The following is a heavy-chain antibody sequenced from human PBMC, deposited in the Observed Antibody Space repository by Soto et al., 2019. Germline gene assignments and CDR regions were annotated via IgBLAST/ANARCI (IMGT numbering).Heavy chain of an antibody. D-gene: IGHD6-13*01. CDR2: IYYSGST. V-gene: IGHV4-39*01. CDR1: GGSISSSSYY. J-gene: IGHJ5*02. CDR3: ARENLAAAKQLAFDP. Sequence: SETLSLTCTVSGGSISSSSYYWGWIRQPPGKGLEWIGSIYYSGSTYYNPSLKSRVTISVDTSKNQFSLKLSSVTAADTTVYYCARENLAAAKQLAFDPWGQGTLVTVSS.